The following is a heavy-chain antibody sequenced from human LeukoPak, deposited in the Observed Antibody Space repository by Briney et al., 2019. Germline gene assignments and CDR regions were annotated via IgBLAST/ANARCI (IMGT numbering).Heavy chain of an antibody. J-gene: IGHJ4*02. V-gene: IGHV1-2*04. CDR3: ARGTPGSYFGY. Sequence: WMGWINPNSGGTNYAQKFKDWVTMTRDTSINTTYMELSSLKSDVTAVYYCARGTPGSYFGYWGQGTLVTVSS. CDR2: INPNSGGT. D-gene: IGHD3-10*01.